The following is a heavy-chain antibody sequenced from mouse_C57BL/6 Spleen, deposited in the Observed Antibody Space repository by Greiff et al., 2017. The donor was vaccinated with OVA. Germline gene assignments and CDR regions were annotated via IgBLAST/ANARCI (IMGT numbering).Heavy chain of an antibody. Sequence: EVQLQQSGPELVKPGASVKISCKASGYSFTGYYMNWVKQSPEKSLEWIGEINPSTGGTTYNQKFKAKATLTVDKSSSTAYMQLKSLTSEDSAVYYCARWCYYCESLYAMDYWGQGTSVTVSA. V-gene: IGHV1-42*01. J-gene: IGHJ4*01. CDR2: INPSTGGT. CDR3: ARWCYYCESLYAMDY. CDR1: GYSFTGYY. D-gene: IGHD2-13*01.